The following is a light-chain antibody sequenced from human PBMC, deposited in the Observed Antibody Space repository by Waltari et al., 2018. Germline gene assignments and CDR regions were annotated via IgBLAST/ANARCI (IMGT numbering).Light chain of an antibody. CDR2: NAS. Sequence: IQVTQSPSTLSASVGDRVTITCRATQSFSNWLAWSQQKPGKAPKLLIYNASTLESGVPSRFSGSGSGTEFTLTISSLQPDDFATYFCQQYNNYTPKTFGQGTKVDIK. V-gene: IGKV1-5*01. J-gene: IGKJ1*01. CDR3: QQYNNYTPKT. CDR1: QSFSNW.